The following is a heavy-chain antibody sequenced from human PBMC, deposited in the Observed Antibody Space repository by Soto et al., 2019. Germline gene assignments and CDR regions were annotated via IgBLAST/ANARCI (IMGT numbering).Heavy chain of an antibody. D-gene: IGHD3-10*01. V-gene: IGHV1-24*01. CDR1: GYTLTELS. Sequence: ASVKVSCKVSGYTLTELSMHWVRQAPGKGLEWMGGFDPEDGETIYAQKFQGRVTMTEDTSTDTAYMELSSLRSEDTAVYYCATIQEGYYYGSGTNAFDIWGQGTMVTVSS. CDR3: ATIQEGYYYGSGTNAFDI. CDR2: FDPEDGET. J-gene: IGHJ3*02.